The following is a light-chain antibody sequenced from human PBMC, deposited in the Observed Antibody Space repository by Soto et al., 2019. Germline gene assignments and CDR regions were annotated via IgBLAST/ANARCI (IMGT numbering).Light chain of an antibody. CDR3: QHYADWPLT. CDR2: GAS. CDR1: QSLGSK. J-gene: IGKJ4*01. V-gene: IGKV3-15*01. Sequence: IVMTQSPATLSLSPGERATLSCRASQSLGSKFGWYQQKPGQAHRLLIYGASTRATAIPSRFSGSGSGTDFTLTLASLHSEDFAVYYCQHYADWPLTFGGGTKVEIK.